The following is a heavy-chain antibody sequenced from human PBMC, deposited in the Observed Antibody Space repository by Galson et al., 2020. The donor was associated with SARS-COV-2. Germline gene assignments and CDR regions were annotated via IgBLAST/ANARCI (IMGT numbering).Heavy chain of an antibody. Sequence: SETLSLTCAVSGYSISSGYYWGWIRQPPGKGLEWIGSIYHSGSTYYNPSLKSRVTISVDTSKNQFSLKLSSVTAADTAVYYCARGLGGDICSGGSCYEESWFDPWGQGTLVTVSS. CDR2: IYHSGST. J-gene: IGHJ5*02. V-gene: IGHV4-38-2*01. CDR3: ARGLGGDICSGGSCYEESWFDP. CDR1: GYSISSGYY. D-gene: IGHD2-15*01.